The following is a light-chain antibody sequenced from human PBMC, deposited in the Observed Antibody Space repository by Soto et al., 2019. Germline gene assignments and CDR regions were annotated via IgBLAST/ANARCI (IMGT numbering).Light chain of an antibody. J-gene: IGKJ4*01. V-gene: IGKV3-20*01. CDR2: GAS. Sequence: EFVLTQSPGTLSLSPGERATLSCRASQSVNSNYLAWYQKKPGQAPRLLMYGASRRATGTPDRFSGSGSGTDFTLTISRLEPEDFAVYYCQHYGSSLTFGGGTTVEIK. CDR1: QSVNSNY. CDR3: QHYGSSLT.